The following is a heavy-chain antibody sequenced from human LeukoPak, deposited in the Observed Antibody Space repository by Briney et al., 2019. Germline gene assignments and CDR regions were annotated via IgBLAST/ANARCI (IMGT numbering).Heavy chain of an antibody. CDR1: GYTFTSYD. Sequence: GASVKVSCKASGYTFTSYDINWVRQTTGQGLEWMGWMNPNSGNTGYAQKFQGRVTMTRNTSISTAYMELSSLRSEDTAVYYCARDLPRDYGGRRQVLDYWGQGTLVTVSS. V-gene: IGHV1-8*01. D-gene: IGHD4-23*01. CDR3: ARDLPRDYGGRRQVLDY. CDR2: MNPNSGNT. J-gene: IGHJ4*02.